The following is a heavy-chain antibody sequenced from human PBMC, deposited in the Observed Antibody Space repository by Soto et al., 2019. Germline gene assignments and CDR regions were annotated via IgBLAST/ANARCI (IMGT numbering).Heavy chain of an antibody. CDR1: GFTFSDYY. D-gene: IGHD3-10*01. J-gene: IGHJ6*02. Sequence: QVQLVESGGGLVKPGGSLRLSCAASGFTFSDYYMSWIRQAPGKGLEWVSYISSSGSIIYYADSVKGRFTSTRDNPKNSLYLQMTSLRAEDTAVYYCARGGKKGRRGVNYYGMDVWGQGTTVTVSS. CDR2: ISSSGSII. V-gene: IGHV3-11*01. CDR3: ARGGKKGRRGVNYYGMDV.